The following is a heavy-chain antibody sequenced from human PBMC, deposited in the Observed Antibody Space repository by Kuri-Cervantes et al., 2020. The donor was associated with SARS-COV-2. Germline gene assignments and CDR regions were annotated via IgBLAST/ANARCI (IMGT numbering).Heavy chain of an antibody. V-gene: IGHV3-30-3*01. CDR1: GFTFSSYA. Sequence: GESLKISCAASGFTFSSYAMSWVRQAPGKGLEWVAVISYDGSNKYYADSVKGRFTISRDNSKNTLYLQMNSLRAEDTAVYYCARDPYYDFWSGYYWGIDYWGQGTLVTVSS. J-gene: IGHJ4*02. CDR3: ARDPYYDFWSGYYWGIDY. D-gene: IGHD3-3*01. CDR2: ISYDGSNK.